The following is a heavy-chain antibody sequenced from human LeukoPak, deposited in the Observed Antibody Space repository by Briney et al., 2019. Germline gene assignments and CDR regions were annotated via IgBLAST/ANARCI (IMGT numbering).Heavy chain of an antibody. J-gene: IGHJ4*02. D-gene: IGHD6-13*01. CDR1: GGSISSSSYY. V-gene: IGHV4-39*01. Sequence: SETLSLTCTVSGGSISSSSYYWGWIRQPPGKGLEWIGSIYYSGSTYYNPSLKSRVTISVYTSMNQFSLKLSSVTAADTAVYYCARHERIAAAGTSFDYWGQGTLVTVSS. CDR2: IYYSGST. CDR3: ARHERIAAAGTSFDY.